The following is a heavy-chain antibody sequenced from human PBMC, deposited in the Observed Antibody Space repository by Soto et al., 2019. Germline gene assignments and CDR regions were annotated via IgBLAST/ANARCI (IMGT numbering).Heavy chain of an antibody. CDR3: ARLSRIDY. CDR1: GGSISSSSYY. J-gene: IGHJ4*02. CDR2: IYYRGST. Sequence: QLQLQESGPGLVKPSETLSLTCTVSGGSISSSSYYWGWIRQPPGKGLVWIGSIYYRGSTYYNPSLKCRVTLSVETSKNQFSLKLSSVTAADTAVYYCARLSRIDYWGQGTLVTVSS. V-gene: IGHV4-39*01.